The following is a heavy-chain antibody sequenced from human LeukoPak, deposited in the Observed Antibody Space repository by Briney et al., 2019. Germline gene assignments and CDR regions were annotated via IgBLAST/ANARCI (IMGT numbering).Heavy chain of an antibody. CDR3: ANEIRPNDY. V-gene: IGHV3-23*01. Sequence: GGSLRLSCAASGFTFSSYAMSWVRQAPGKGLEWVSSISISGGTTYYTDSVKGRFTISRENSKSTLYLQMNNLRADDTAVYYCANEIRPNDYWGQGTLVTGSS. J-gene: IGHJ4*02. CDR1: GFTFSSYA. D-gene: IGHD4-17*01. CDR2: ISISGGTT.